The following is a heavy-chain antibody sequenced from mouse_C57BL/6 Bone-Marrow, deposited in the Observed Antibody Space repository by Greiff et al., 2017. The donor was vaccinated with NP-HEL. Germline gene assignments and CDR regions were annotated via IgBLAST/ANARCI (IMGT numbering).Heavy chain of an antibody. CDR3: ARYIDDYDYRRLAY. V-gene: IGHV7-3*01. J-gene: IGHJ3*01. Sequence: EVMLVESGGGLVQPGGSLSLSCAASGFTFTDYYMSWVRQPPGKALEWLGFIRNKANGYTTEYSASVKGRFTISRDNSQSILYLQMNALRAEDSATYYCARYIDDYDYRRLAYWGQGTLVTVSA. D-gene: IGHD2-4*01. CDR2: IRNKANGYTT. CDR1: GFTFTDYY.